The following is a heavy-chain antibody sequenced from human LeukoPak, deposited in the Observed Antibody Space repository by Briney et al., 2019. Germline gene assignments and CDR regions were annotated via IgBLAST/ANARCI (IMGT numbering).Heavy chain of an antibody. J-gene: IGHJ3*02. CDR2: IYYSGST. Sequence: SETLSLTCTVSGGSISSYYWSWIRQPPGKGLECCGYIYYSGSTNYNPSLKSRVTISVDTSKNQFSLKLSSVTAADTAVYYCARLPLYDSSGYYYRGAFDIWGQGTMVTVSS. CDR1: GGSISSYY. CDR3: ARLPLYDSSGYYYRGAFDI. D-gene: IGHD3-22*01. V-gene: IGHV4-59*08.